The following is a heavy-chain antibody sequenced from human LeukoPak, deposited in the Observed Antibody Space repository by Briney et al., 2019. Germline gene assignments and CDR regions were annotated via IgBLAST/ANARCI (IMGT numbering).Heavy chain of an antibody. CDR3: AMVVEVYSSGWIFDY. V-gene: IGHV5-51*01. J-gene: IGHJ4*02. D-gene: IGHD6-19*01. Sequence: GESLKISCKGSGYSFTSYWIGWVRQMPGKGLEWMGIIYPGDSDTRYSPSFQGQVTISADKSISTAYLQWSSLKASDTAMYYCAMVVEVYSSGWIFDYWGQGTLVTVSS. CDR1: GYSFTSYW. CDR2: IYPGDSDT.